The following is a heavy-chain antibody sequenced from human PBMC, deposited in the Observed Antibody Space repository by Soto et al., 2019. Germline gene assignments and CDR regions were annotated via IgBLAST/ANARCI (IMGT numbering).Heavy chain of an antibody. CDR2: IYSSGIT. CDR1: GGSISSSSYY. Sequence: QLQLQESGPGLVKPSETLSLTCTVSGGSISSSSYYWGWIRQPPGKGLEWIGTIYSSGITHYNPSLKSRVTISVDTSKDQFSLKLSSVTAADTAVYYCARHIRGNSCMDVWGQGTTVTVSS. CDR3: ARHIRGNSCMDV. D-gene: IGHD2-21*01. V-gene: IGHV4-39*01. J-gene: IGHJ6*02.